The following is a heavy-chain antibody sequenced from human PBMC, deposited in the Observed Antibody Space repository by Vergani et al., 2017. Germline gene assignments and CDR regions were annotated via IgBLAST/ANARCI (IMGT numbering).Heavy chain of an antibody. Sequence: QVQLVQSGAEVKKPGASVKVSCKASGYTFTSYGISWVRQAPGQGLEWMGWISAYNVNTNYAQKFQGRVTSTADESTSTAYMELSSLRSEDTAVYYCASSIFGVAPYGMDVWGEGTTVTVSS. V-gene: IGHV1-18*01. CDR1: GYTFTSYG. J-gene: IGHJ6*04. D-gene: IGHD3-3*01. CDR2: ISAYNVNT. CDR3: ASSIFGVAPYGMDV.